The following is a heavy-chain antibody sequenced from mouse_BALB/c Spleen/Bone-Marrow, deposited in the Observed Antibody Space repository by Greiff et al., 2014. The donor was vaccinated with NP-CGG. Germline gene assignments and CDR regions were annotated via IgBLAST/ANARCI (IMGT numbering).Heavy chain of an antibody. V-gene: IGHV1S81*02. CDR3: AGYRGAY. D-gene: IGHD2-12*01. CDR2: INPSNGRT. CDR1: GYTFTSYW. J-gene: IGHJ3*01. Sequence: QVQLKESGAELVKPGASVKLSCKASGYTFTSYWMHWVKQRPGQGLEWIGEINPSNGRTNYNEKFKIKATLTVDKSSSTAYMQLSSLTSEDSAVYYCAGYRGAYWGQGTLVTVSA.